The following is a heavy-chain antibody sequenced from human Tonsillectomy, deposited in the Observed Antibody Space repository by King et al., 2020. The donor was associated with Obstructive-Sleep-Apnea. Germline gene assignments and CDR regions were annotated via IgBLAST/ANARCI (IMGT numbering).Heavy chain of an antibody. J-gene: IGHJ4*02. CDR1: GFSFSSYG. CDR2: IQYDGSDK. CDR3: VKDFIDS. V-gene: IGHV3-30*02. Sequence: VQLVESGGGVVQPGGSLRLSCAASGFSFSSYGMHWVRQAPGKGLEWVAFIQYDGSDKYYGDSVKGRFTISRDNSKNTLYLQMNSLRVEDTAVFYCVKDFIDSCGQGTLVTVSS.